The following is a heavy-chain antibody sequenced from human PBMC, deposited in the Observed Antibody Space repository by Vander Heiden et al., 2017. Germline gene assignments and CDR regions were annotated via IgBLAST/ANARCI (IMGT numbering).Heavy chain of an antibody. Sequence: LQLQESGPGLRKPPETLSLTCDVSGVFSTATSFYRGWVRLSPGKGLEWIGSLYQSGTPYYNRYIRSRLTISVDTSKTLFSLKLSSVTAADTAVYFCVRGSGDLWYYGMDVWGQGTTVTVSS. D-gene: IGHD3-16*01. J-gene: IGHJ6*01. CDR2: LYQSGTP. V-gene: IGHV4-39*01. CDR3: VRGSGDLWYYGMDV. CDR1: GVFSTATSFY.